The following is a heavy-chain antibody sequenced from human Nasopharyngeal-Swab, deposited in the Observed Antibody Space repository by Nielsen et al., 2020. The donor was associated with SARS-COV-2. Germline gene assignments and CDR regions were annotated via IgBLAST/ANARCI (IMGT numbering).Heavy chain of an antibody. D-gene: IGHD3-10*01. J-gene: IGHJ5*02. Sequence: GGSLRLSCAASGFTFGSYGMHWVRQAPGKGLEWVAVISYDGSNKYYADSVKGRFTISRDNSKNTLYLQMNSLRAEDTAVYYCANGAGVPNWFDPWGQGTLVTVSS. CDR2: ISYDGSNK. V-gene: IGHV3-30*18. CDR3: ANGAGVPNWFDP. CDR1: GFTFGSYG.